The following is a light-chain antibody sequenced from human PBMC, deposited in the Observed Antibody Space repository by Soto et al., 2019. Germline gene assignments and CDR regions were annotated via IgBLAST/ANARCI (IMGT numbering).Light chain of an antibody. Sequence: QSALTQPASVSGSPGQSITISCTGTSSDIGSYNYVSWYQQHPGKAPKFMIYDVTSRPSGVSSRFSGSKSGNTASLTISGLQAEDEADYYCSSYTTTVTLGVVLGGGTKLTVL. CDR1: SSDIGSYNY. CDR3: SSYTTTVTLGVV. V-gene: IGLV2-14*01. CDR2: DVT. J-gene: IGLJ3*02.